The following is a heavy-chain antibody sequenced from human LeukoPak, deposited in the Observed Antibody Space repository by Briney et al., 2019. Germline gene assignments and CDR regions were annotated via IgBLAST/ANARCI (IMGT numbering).Heavy chain of an antibody. CDR3: ASYSSGYYYGTETAEYFQH. J-gene: IGHJ1*01. D-gene: IGHD3-22*01. V-gene: IGHV6-1*01. Sequence: SQTLSLTCAISGDSVSSNSAAWNWIRQSPSRGLEWLGRTYYRSKWYNDYAVSVKSRITINPDTSKNQFSLQLSSVTAADTAVYYCASYSSGYYYGTETAEYFQHWGQGTLVTVSS. CDR1: GDSVSSNSAA. CDR2: TYYRSKWYN.